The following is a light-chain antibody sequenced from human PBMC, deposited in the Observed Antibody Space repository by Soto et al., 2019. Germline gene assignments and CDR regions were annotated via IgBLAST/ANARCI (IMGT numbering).Light chain of an antibody. CDR3: QQTYRTPWT. CDR1: QSICTY. CDR2: VAS. Sequence: DIQMTQSPSSLSASVGDRVTITCRTGQSICTYLSWYQQKPGKAPNLLIYVASSLQSGVPSRFSGSGSGTEFTLTIRSLQPEDFATYYCQQTYRTPWTFGQGTRVEIK. V-gene: IGKV1-39*01. J-gene: IGKJ1*01.